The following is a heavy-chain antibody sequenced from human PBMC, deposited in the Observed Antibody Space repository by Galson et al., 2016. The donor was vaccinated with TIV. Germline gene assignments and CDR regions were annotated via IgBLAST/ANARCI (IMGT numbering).Heavy chain of an antibody. CDR3: ANLGGFCSSAYCYPRDFDH. J-gene: IGHJ4*02. CDR1: GGTFSNYG. Sequence: SVKVSCKASGGTFSNYGISWVRQAPGQGLEWMGRIIPILGITNYAQKFQGRVTITADKSTSTAYMELSSLRSDDTAMYYCANLGGFCSSAYCYPRDFDHWGQGTLVTVSS. CDR2: IIPILGIT. D-gene: IGHD3-22*01. V-gene: IGHV1-69*04.